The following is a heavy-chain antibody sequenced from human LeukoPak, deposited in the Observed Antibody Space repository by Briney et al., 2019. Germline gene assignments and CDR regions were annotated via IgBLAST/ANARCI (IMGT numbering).Heavy chain of an antibody. Sequence: SETLSLTCAVSGGSISGSNWWSWVRQPPGKGLEWIGEIYHSGSTNYNPSLKSRVTISVDKSKNQFSLKLSSVTAADTAVYYCARNYFGSGTYPFDYWGQGTLVTVSS. V-gene: IGHV4-4*02. CDR1: GGSISGSNW. J-gene: IGHJ4*02. CDR3: ARNYFGSGTYPFDY. CDR2: IYHSGST. D-gene: IGHD3-10*01.